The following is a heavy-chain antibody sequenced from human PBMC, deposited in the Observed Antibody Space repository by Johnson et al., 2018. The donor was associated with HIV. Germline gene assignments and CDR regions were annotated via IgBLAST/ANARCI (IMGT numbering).Heavy chain of an antibody. CDR2: IKHDGNEK. J-gene: IGHJ3*02. CDR1: GFTFSSNY. D-gene: IGHD2-15*01. Sequence: VQLVESGGGVVQPGRSLRLSCAASGFTFSSNYMSWVRQAPGKGLQWVANIKHDGNEKYYVDSVKGRFSISRDNAKNSLHLQMNSLRAEDTAVYYCARLRSGNRAFDIWGQGTMVTVSS. CDR3: ARLRSGNRAFDI. V-gene: IGHV3-7*05.